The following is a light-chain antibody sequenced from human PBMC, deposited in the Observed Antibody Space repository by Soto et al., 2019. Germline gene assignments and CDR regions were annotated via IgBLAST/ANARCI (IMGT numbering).Light chain of an antibody. V-gene: IGLV4-69*01. CDR1: SGHSSYS. J-gene: IGLJ3*02. Sequence: QSVLTQSPSASASLGASVKLTCTLTSGHSSYSIAWHQQQSEKGPRYLMKVNSDGSHSKGDGIPDRFSGSSSGAERYLTISSLQSEDEADYYFQTWGSGIRVFGGGTKLTVL. CDR2: VNSDGSH. CDR3: QTWGSGIRV.